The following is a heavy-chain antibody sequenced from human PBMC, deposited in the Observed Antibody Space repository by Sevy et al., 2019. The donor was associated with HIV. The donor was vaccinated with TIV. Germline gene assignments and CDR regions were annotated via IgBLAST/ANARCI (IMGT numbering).Heavy chain of an antibody. CDR3: AKDLPTNRNSGTYYDY. CDR2: IRGSGDRT. D-gene: IGHD1-26*01. J-gene: IGHJ4*02. Sequence: GGSLRLSCADSGYTFSNYVMTWVRHSPGKGLEWVASIRGSGDRTFYADSVKGRFTISRDNSKNTLYLQMNSLRAEDTAVYYCAKDLPTNRNSGTYYDYWGQGTLVTVSS. CDR1: GYTFSNYV. V-gene: IGHV3-23*01.